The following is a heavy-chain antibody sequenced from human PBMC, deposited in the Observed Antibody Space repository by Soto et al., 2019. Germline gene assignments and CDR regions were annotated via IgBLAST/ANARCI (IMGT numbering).Heavy chain of an antibody. CDR3: ARQLSHICDS. V-gene: IGHV5-51*01. D-gene: IGHD3-3*02. Sequence: PXESLKIFCKGFGYKFCSAWIGWVRQMPGKGLEWMGIIKPGTSDIRYSPSCRGHVTISADEAVSTAYLQWSSLKASDTAMYYCARQLSHICDSWGQGTLVTVSS. CDR2: IKPGTSDI. CDR1: GYKFCSAW. J-gene: IGHJ4*02.